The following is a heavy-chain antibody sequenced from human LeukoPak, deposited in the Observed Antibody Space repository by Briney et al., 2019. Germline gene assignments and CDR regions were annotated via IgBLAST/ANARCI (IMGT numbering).Heavy chain of an antibody. CDR2: INPSGGST. V-gene: IGHV1-46*01. J-gene: IGHJ4*02. D-gene: IGHD3-22*01. Sequence: ASVKVSCKASGYTFTGYYMHWVRQAPGQGLEWMGIINPSGGSTSYAQKFQGRVTMTRDMSTSTVYMELGSLRSEDTAVYYCARETLTMIVVALDYWGQGTLVTVSS. CDR3: ARETLTMIVVALDY. CDR1: GYTFTGYY.